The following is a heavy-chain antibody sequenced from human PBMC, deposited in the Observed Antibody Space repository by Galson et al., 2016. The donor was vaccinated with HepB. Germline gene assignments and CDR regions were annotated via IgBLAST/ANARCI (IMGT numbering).Heavy chain of an antibody. Sequence: LRLSCAAPGFTFSSYGIHWVRQAPGKGLEWVAVIWYDGSNKNYADSVKGRFTISRDNSNNTLYLQMNSLRAEDTAVYYCARDNAWFGERKFYYYYGLDVWGQGTTVTVSS. J-gene: IGHJ6*02. V-gene: IGHV3-33*01. CDR3: ARDNAWFGERKFYYYYGLDV. CDR1: GFTFSSYG. CDR2: IWYDGSNK. D-gene: IGHD3-10*01.